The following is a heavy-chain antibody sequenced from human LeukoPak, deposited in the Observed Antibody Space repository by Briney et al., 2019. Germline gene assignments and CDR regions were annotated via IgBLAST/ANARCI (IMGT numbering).Heavy chain of an antibody. D-gene: IGHD5-18*01. CDR2: ITASGGNT. V-gene: IGHV3-23*01. Sequence: HPGGSLRLSCAASGFTFSSYAMGWVRQAPGKGLEWVSAITASGGNTYYADSVRGRFTISRDNSKNTLYLQVNSLRAEDTAVYYCAKGNGYSYGRYYFGYWGQGTLVTVSS. J-gene: IGHJ4*02. CDR1: GFTFSSYA. CDR3: AKGNGYSYGRYYFGY.